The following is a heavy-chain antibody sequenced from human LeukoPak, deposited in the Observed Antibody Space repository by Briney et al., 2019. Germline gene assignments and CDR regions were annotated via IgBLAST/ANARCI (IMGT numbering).Heavy chain of an antibody. CDR1: GFTFSIYE. J-gene: IGHJ4*02. D-gene: IGHD4-11*01. Sequence: PGGSLRLSCAASGFTFSIYEMNWVRQAPGKGLEWVSSISGSGGDTYYADSVKGRFTSSRDNSKNTLYLQMNSLRAEDTAVYYCADSNYWYPNDYWGQGTLVTVSA. CDR2: ISGSGGDT. V-gene: IGHV3-23*01. CDR3: ADSNYWYPNDY.